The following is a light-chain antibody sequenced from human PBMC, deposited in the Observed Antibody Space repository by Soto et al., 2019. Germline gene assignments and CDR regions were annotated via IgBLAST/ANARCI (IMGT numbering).Light chain of an antibody. CDR2: RYN. J-gene: IGLJ6*01. CDR3: QAWDDSLNGPV. V-gene: IGLV1-44*01. CDR1: SSNIGSNF. Sequence: QSVPTQPPAVSATPGQTLTISCSGNSSNIGSNFVYWYQHVPGTPPKLLISRYNQRPSGVPDRFSAAKSDTSASLTISGLQAEDEADYICQAWDDSLNGPVFGGGTKVTVL.